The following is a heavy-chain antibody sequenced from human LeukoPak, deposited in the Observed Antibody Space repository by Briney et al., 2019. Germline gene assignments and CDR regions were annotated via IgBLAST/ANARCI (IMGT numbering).Heavy chain of an antibody. CDR3: TTSGPRYCSSTSCYDY. Sequence: GGSLRLSCAASGFTFSGSAMHWVRQASGKGLEWVGRIRSKANSYATAYAASVKGRFTISRDDSKNTAYLQMNSLKNEDTAVYYCTTSGPRYCSSTSCYDYWGQGTLVTVSS. J-gene: IGHJ4*02. V-gene: IGHV3-73*01. CDR1: GFTFSGSA. D-gene: IGHD2-2*01. CDR2: IRSKANSYAT.